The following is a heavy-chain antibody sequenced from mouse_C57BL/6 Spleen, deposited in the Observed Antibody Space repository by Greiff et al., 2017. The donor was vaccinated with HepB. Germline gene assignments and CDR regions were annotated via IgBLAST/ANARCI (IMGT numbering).Heavy chain of an antibody. D-gene: IGHD2-5*01. J-gene: IGHJ2*01. V-gene: IGHV1-82*01. CDR3: ARWGSNYSFDY. CDR1: GYAFSSSW. CDR2: IYPGDGDT. Sequence: VQLQQSGPELVKPGASVKISCKASGYAFSSSWMNWVKQRPGKGLEWIGRIYPGDGDTNYNGKFKGKATLTADKSSSTAYMQLSSLTSEDSAVYCCARWGSNYSFDYWGQGTTLTVSS.